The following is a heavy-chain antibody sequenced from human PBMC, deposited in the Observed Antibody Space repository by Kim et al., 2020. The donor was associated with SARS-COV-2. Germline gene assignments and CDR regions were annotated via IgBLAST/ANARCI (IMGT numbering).Heavy chain of an antibody. CDR1: GFTFSTYG. CDR2: ISYDGSNE. J-gene: IGHJ6*02. V-gene: IGHV3-30*18. CDR3: AKALLRGVNYYYYGMYV. D-gene: IGHD3-10*01. Sequence: GGSLRLSCAASGFTFSTYGMYWVRQAPGKGLEWVALISYDGSNEYYADSVKGRFTISRDNSKNTLYLQMNSLRAEDTALFYCAKALLRGVNYYYYGMYVWGQGTTVTVSS.